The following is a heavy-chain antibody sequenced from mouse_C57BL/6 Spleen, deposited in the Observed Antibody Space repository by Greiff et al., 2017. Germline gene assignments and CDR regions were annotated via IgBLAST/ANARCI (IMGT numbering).Heavy chain of an antibody. D-gene: IGHD2-5*01. CDR1: GFNIKDDY. CDR2: IDPENGDT. J-gene: IGHJ4*01. CDR3: TYSNHYAMDY. Sequence: VQLQQSGAELVRPGASVKLSCTASGFNIKDDYMHWVKQRPEQGLEWIGWIDPENGDTEYASKFQGKATITADTSSNTAYLQRSSLTSEDTAVYYCTYSNHYAMDYWGQGTSVTVSS. V-gene: IGHV14-4*01.